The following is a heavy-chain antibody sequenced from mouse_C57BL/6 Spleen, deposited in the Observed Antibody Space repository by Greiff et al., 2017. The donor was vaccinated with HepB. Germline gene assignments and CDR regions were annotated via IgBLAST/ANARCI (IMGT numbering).Heavy chain of an antibody. CDR1: GFSFNTYA. D-gene: IGHD2-5*01. CDR2: IRSKSNNYAT. Sequence: EVQLVESGGGLVQPKGSLKLSCAASGFSFNTYAMNWVRQAPGKGLEWVARIRSKSNNYATYYADSVKDRFTISRDDSESMLYLQMNNLKTEDTAMYYCVRHSYSNYGYYAMDYWGQGTSVTVSS. V-gene: IGHV10-1*01. J-gene: IGHJ4*01. CDR3: VRHSYSNYGYYAMDY.